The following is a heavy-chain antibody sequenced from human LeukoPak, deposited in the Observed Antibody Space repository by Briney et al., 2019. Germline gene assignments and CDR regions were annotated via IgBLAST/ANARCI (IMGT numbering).Heavy chain of an antibody. CDR2: ISSSSSYI. CDR3: ARVSVVVAAMWIDY. D-gene: IGHD2-15*01. Sequence: GGSLRLSCAASGFTFSSYAMNWVRQAPGKGLEWVSSISSSSSYIYYADSVKGRFTISRDNAKNSLYLQMNSLRAEDTAVYYCARVSVVVAAMWIDYWGQGTLVTVSS. V-gene: IGHV3-21*01. J-gene: IGHJ4*02. CDR1: GFTFSSYA.